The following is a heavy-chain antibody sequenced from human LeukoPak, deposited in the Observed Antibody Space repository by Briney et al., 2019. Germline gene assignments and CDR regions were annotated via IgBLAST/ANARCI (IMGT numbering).Heavy chain of an antibody. CDR2: ISSSSSYI. V-gene: IGHV3-21*04. CDR1: GFTFSSYS. D-gene: IGHD3-22*01. CDR3: AKGGLGQTYYYGMDV. Sequence: TGGSLRLSCAASGFTFSSYSMNWVRQAPGKGLEWVSSISSSSSYIYYADSVKGRFTISRDNSKNTLYLQMNSLRAEDTAVYYCAKGGLGQTYYYGMDVWGKGTTVTVSS. J-gene: IGHJ6*04.